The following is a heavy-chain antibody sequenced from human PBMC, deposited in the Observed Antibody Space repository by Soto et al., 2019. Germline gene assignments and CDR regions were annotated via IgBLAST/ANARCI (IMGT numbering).Heavy chain of an antibody. D-gene: IGHD2-21*01. CDR3: ARGGLHHALDV. J-gene: IGHJ6*02. Sequence: EVQLVESGGGLVQPGGSLRLSCAASGFTFSNYWMYWVRQAPGKGLVWVSRVNNDGTDTTHADSVKGRFTISRDNAENTWYLQMNSLRAEDTAVYYCARGGLHHALDVWGQGSTVTVSS. V-gene: IGHV3-74*03. CDR2: VNNDGTDT. CDR1: GFTFSNYW.